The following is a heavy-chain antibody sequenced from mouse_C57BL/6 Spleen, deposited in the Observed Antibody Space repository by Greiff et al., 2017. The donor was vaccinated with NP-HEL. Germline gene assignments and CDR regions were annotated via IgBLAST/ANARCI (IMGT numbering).Heavy chain of an antibody. V-gene: IGHV1-61*01. CDR2: IYPSDSET. J-gene: IGHJ4*01. Sequence: QVQLQQPGAELVRPGSSVKLSCKASGYTFTSYWMDWVKQRPGQGLEWIGNIYPSDSETHYNQKFKDKATLTVDKSSSTAYMQLSSLTSDDSAVYYCARTGGYFAMDYWGQGTSVTVSS. CDR3: ARTGGYFAMDY. CDR1: GYTFTSYW.